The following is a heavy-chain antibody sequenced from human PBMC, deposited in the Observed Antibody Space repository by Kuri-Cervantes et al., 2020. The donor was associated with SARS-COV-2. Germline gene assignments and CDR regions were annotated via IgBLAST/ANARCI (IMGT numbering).Heavy chain of an antibody. CDR1: GFTFSDHY. Sequence: GGSLRLSCAASGFTFSDHYMDWVRQAPGKGLEWVGRTRNKANSYTTEYAASVKGRFTILRDDSKNSLYLQMNSLKTEDTAVYYCARGNYYDISGYFDYYGMDVWCQGTTVTVSS. D-gene: IGHD3-22*01. J-gene: IGHJ6*02. CDR2: TRNKANSYTT. CDR3: ARGNYYDISGYFDYYGMDV. V-gene: IGHV3-72*01.